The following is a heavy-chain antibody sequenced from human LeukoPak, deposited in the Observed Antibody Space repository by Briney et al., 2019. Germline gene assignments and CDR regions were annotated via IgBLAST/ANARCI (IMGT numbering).Heavy chain of an antibody. V-gene: IGHV3-64D*06. CDR1: GVTFSTYV. CDR3: VRGTGY. J-gene: IGHJ4*02. CDR2: ISSNGDNT. Sequence: GGSLRLSCSVSGVTFSTYVMHWVRQAPGKGLEYVSAISSNGDNTYYADSVKDRFTISRDNSKNTLYPQMSSLRADDTAVYYWVRGTGYWGQGTLVTVSS.